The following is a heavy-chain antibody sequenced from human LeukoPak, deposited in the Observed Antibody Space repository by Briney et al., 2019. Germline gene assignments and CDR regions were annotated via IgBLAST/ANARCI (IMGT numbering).Heavy chain of an antibody. CDR3: ATVGGSCSSSNCYAYFDY. Sequence: GGSLRLSCAASGFTLSSSAMTWVRQAPGKGLDWVSIITDNGGSTFYADSVMGRFTISRGTSKNTLYLQMNSLRADDTAVYYCATVGGSCSSSNCYAYFDYWGQGTLVTVSS. D-gene: IGHD2-2*01. CDR2: ITDNGGST. CDR1: GFTLSSSA. J-gene: IGHJ4*02. V-gene: IGHV3-23*01.